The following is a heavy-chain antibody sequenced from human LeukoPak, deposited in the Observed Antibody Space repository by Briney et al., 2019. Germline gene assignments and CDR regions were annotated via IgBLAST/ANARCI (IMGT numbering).Heavy chain of an antibody. CDR2: INHSGST. Sequence: PSETLPLTCAVYGGSFSGYYWSWIRQPPGKGLEWIGEINHSGSTNYNPSLKSRVTISVDTSKNQFSLKLSSVTAADTAVYYCASWDPVDYYYYGVDVWGQGTTVTVSS. D-gene: IGHD1-26*01. CDR3: ASWDPVDYYYYGVDV. V-gene: IGHV4-34*01. J-gene: IGHJ6*02. CDR1: GGSFSGYY.